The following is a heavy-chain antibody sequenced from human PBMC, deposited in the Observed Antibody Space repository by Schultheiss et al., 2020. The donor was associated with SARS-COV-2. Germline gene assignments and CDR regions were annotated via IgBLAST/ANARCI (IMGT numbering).Heavy chain of an antibody. CDR2: INHSGST. Sequence: SETMSLTCAVYGGSFSGYYWSWIRQPPGKGLEWIGEINHSGSTNYNPSLKSRVTISVDTSKNQFSLKLSSVTAADTAVYYCARGEGSGWYGRYWGQGTLVTISS. D-gene: IGHD6-19*01. V-gene: IGHV4-34*01. J-gene: IGHJ4*02. CDR3: ARGEGSGWYGRY. CDR1: GGSFSGYY.